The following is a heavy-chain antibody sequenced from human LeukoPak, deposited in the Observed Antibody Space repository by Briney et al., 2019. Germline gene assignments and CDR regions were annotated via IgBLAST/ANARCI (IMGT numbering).Heavy chain of an antibody. D-gene: IGHD6-13*01. CDR3: ARGLRGSSTWYFDP. CDR2: IYYSGYT. CDR1: GGSISSYY. J-gene: IGHJ5*02. Sequence: SETLSLTCTVSGGSISSYYWSWIRQPPGKGLKWIGNIYYSGYTTYSPSLRSRVTISVDTSKNQFSLKLSSVTAADTAVYYCARGLRGSSTWYFDPWGQGTLVTVSS. V-gene: IGHV4-59*12.